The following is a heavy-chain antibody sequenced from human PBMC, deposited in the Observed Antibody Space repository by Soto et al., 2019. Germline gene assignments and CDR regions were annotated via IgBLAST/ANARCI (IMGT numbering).Heavy chain of an antibody. CDR3: AQHPYVDYIFYCQQ. J-gene: IGHJ4*02. CDR2: ILGSDGST. Sequence: EVHLLESGGALVQPGGSLSLSCAASGFTFSGYSMSWVRQSASKGLEWVASILGSDGSTFYTDSVKGRFTISRDDSKHTLILEMTSLRPEDTAVCYCAQHPYVDYIFYCQQWGQGTRVTVSS. V-gene: IGHV3-23*01. CDR1: GFTFSGYS. D-gene: IGHD3-3*02.